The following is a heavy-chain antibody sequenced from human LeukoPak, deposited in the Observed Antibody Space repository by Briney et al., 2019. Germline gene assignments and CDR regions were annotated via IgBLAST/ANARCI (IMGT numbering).Heavy chain of an antibody. CDR2: ISYDGSNK. Sequence: GRSLRLSCAASGFTFSSYGMHWVRQAPGKGLEWVAVISYDGSNKYYADSVRGRFTISRDNSKNTLYLQMNSLRAEDTAVYYCAKDAPYGSSWAFDYWGQGTLVTVSS. CDR3: AKDAPYGSSWAFDY. D-gene: IGHD6-13*01. J-gene: IGHJ4*02. V-gene: IGHV3-30*18. CDR1: GFTFSSYG.